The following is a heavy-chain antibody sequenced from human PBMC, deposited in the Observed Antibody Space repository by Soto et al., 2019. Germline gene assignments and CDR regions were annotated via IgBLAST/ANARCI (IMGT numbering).Heavy chain of an antibody. V-gene: IGHV5-51*01. CDR1: VYSFTTYW. CDR3: ARQRGPDKCMIIEY. J-gene: IGHJ4*02. Sequence: GESLKLSCRFSVYSFTTYWIGCVREMSGKGLEWVGIVHPGDSETRYSSSFQGRVTISADRSINTAYLQWSSLQASDTAMYYCARQRGPDKCMIIEYLGQGTLVKVSS. CDR2: VHPGDSET. D-gene: IGHD3-16*01.